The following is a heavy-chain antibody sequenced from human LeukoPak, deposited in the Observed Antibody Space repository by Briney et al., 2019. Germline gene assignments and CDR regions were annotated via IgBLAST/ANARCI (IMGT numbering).Heavy chain of an antibody. Sequence: GASVKVSCKASGYTFTGYYMHWVRQAPGQGLEWMGWINPNSGGTNYAQKFQGRVTMTRDTSISTAYMELSRLRSDDTAVYYCASNIYFDWLQFDYWGQGTLVTVSS. CDR3: ASNIYFDWLQFDY. CDR2: INPNSGGT. V-gene: IGHV1-2*02. CDR1: GYTFTGYY. J-gene: IGHJ4*02. D-gene: IGHD3-9*01.